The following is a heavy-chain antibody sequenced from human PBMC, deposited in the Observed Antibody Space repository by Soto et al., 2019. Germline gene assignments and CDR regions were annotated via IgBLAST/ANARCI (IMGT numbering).Heavy chain of an antibody. CDR2: IYYSGST. CDR1: GGSISSGDYY. Sequence: SETLSLTCTVSGGSISSGDYYWSWIRQPPGKGLEWIGYIYYSGSTYYNPSLKSRVTISVDTSKNQFSLKLSSVTAADTAVYYCARAQGRNWFDPLGQGTLVTVSS. D-gene: IGHD1-26*01. V-gene: IGHV4-30-4*01. J-gene: IGHJ5*02. CDR3: ARAQGRNWFDP.